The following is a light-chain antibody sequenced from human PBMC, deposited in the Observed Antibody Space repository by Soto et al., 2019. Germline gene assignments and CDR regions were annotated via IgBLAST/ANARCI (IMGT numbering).Light chain of an antibody. Sequence: QSALTQPPSASGSPGQSVTISCTGTGSDVGGYNYVSWYQQHPGKAPKLMIYEVSKRPSGVPDRFSGSKSGNTASLTVSGLQAEDEADYYCSSYAGSNNWVFGGGTKL. CDR1: GSDVGGYNY. J-gene: IGLJ2*01. V-gene: IGLV2-8*01. CDR3: SSYAGSNNWV. CDR2: EVS.